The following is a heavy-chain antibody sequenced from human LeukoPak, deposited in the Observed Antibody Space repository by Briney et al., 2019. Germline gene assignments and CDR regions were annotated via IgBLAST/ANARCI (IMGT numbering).Heavy chain of an antibody. CDR1: GFTFSDAW. D-gene: IGHD3-10*01. Sequence: GGSLRLSCAASGFTFSDAWMSWVRQAPGKGLECVGRIKSKTDGGTTDYAAPVKGRFTISRDDSKNTLYLQMNSLKTEDTAVYYCTTKGPYYGSGSYYRGLDYWGQGTLVTVSS. V-gene: IGHV3-15*01. CDR2: IKSKTDGGTT. CDR3: TTKGPYYGSGSYYRGLDY. J-gene: IGHJ4*02.